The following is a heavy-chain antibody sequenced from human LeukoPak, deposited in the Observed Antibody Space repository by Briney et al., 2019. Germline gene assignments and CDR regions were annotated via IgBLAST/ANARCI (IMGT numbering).Heavy chain of an antibody. Sequence: PGGSLRLSCAASGFTFSTYGMHWVRQAPGKGLEWVAVIWYGGSNTYYADSVKGRFTISRDNSKNTLYLQMNSLRADDTAVYYCAREGGVSAAGPDYWGQGSLVTVSS. J-gene: IGHJ4*02. CDR1: GFTFSTYG. CDR3: AREGGVSAAGPDY. V-gene: IGHV3-33*08. D-gene: IGHD6-13*01. CDR2: IWYGGSNT.